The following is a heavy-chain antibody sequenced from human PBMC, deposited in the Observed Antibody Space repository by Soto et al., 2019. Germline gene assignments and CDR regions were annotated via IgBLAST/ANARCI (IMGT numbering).Heavy chain of an antibody. D-gene: IGHD2-21*01. V-gene: IGHV4-39*01. CDR3: ATWTLERLPTPGPFDY. CDR2: FYYSGST. J-gene: IGHJ4*02. CDR1: GGSMSSSSDY. Sequence: SESLSLTCTVSGGSMSSSSDYWGWIRQPPGKGLEWIGSFYYSGSTYYNPSLRSRVTLSVDTSKNQFSLKLSSVTAADTAMYYCATWTLERLPTPGPFDYWGQGTLVTVSS.